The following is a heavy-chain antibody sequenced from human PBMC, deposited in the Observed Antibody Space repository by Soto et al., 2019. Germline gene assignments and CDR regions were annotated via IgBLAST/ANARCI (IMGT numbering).Heavy chain of an antibody. V-gene: IGHV3-33*01. CDR1: GITFSIFG. CDR3: ARDQTMIVVVPGY. CDR2: IWYVGSNK. J-gene: IGHJ4*02. D-gene: IGHD3-22*01. Sequence: GGSLRRFCAASGITFSIFGMPRVRLAPGKGLEWVAVIWYVGSNKSYEDSVKGRFTISRDNSKNTLYLQMNSLRAEDTAVYSCARDQTMIVVVPGYWGQGTLVSVSS.